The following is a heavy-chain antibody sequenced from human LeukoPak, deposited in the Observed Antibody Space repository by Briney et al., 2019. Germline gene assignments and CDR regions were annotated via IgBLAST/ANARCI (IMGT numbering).Heavy chain of an antibody. J-gene: IGHJ4*02. Sequence: SETLSLTCTVSGGSISSYYWSWILQPPGKGLEWIGYIYYSGSTNYNPSLKSRVTISVDTSKNQFSLKLSSVPAADTAVYYCARVTGYMIEDYFDYWGQGTLVTVSS. CDR3: ARVTGYMIEDYFDY. V-gene: IGHV4-59*01. D-gene: IGHD3-22*01. CDR1: GGSISSYY. CDR2: IYYSGST.